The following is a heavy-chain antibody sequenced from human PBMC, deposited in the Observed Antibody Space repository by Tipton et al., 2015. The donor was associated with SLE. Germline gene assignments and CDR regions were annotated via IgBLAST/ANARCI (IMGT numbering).Heavy chain of an antibody. CDR3: ARDDPTGDAFDI. D-gene: IGHD4-17*01. Sequence: TLSLTCTVSGGSISSYYWGWIRQPPGKGLEWGGYIYYSGSTNYNPSLKSRGTLSVDTSKNQFSLKLSSVTAADTAVYYCARDDPTGDAFDIWGQGTMVTVSS. V-gene: IGHV4-59*01. J-gene: IGHJ3*02. CDR2: IYYSGST. CDR1: GGSISSYY.